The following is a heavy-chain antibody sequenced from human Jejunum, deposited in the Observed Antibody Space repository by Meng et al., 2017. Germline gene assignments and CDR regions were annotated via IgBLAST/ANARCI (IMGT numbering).Heavy chain of an antibody. CDR3: ARRDYSNWFYP. Sequence: QLQLQESGPGLGKASETLSRTCTLAGGSSSSSSYYWGWIRQPPGKGLEWIGNIFYSGSTYYNPSLKSRVTISVDTSKNQFSLKLSPVTAAETAVYYCARRDYSNWFYPWGQGTLVTVSS. J-gene: IGHJ5*02. CDR1: GGSSSSSSYY. D-gene: IGHD4-11*01. CDR2: IFYSGST. V-gene: IGHV4-39*01.